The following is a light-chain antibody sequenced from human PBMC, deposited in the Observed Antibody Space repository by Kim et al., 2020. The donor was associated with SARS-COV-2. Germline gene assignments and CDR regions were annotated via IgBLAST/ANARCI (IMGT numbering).Light chain of an antibody. Sequence: ALGQTVRITCQGDSLRSYYASWYQQKAGQAPLLVIYGKSNRPSGISDRFSGSNSVNGASLTITGAQAEDEADYYCNSRDSSGNHWVFGGGTQLTVL. J-gene: IGLJ3*02. CDR2: GKS. V-gene: IGLV3-19*01. CDR1: SLRSYY. CDR3: NSRDSSGNHWV.